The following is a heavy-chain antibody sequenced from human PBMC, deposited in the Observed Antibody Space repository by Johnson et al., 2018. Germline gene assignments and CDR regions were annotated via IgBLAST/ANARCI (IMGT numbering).Heavy chain of an antibody. Sequence: QVQLVQSGAEVKKPGSSVKVSCRASGGTFGNYSIIWLRQAPGQGLEWMGRIIPVLEIANYALSFQGRVTITEDKSTSTAYMALSSLRSEDTAMYYCASGPCNDGRCYPTLFQDWGQGTLVTVSS. J-gene: IGHJ1*01. V-gene: IGHV1-69*09. CDR2: IIPVLEIA. CDR1: GGTFGNYS. CDR3: ASGPCNDGRCYPTLFQD. D-gene: IGHD2-15*01.